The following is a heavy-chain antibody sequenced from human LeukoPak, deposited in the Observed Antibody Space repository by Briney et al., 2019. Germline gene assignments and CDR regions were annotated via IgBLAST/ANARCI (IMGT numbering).Heavy chain of an antibody. V-gene: IGHV3-74*01. CDR1: GLTFRTTW. J-gene: IGHJ4*02. D-gene: IGHD1-7*01. CDR3: ATARNFRFEY. CDR2: MNGEGTTI. Sequence: GGSLRLSCATSGLTFRTTWMHWVRQAPGKGLMWVSRMNGEGTTIDYADSVKGRFTVSRDYAKNTLFLQMNNLRTEDTALYFCATARNFRFEYWGQGSLVMVSA.